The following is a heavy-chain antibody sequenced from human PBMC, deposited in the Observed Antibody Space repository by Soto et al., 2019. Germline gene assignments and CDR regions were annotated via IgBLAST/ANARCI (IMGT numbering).Heavy chain of an antibody. V-gene: IGHV1-2*02. CDR3: ASAYRTAAFGVYYYYGMDV. J-gene: IGHJ6*02. CDR1: GYTFTGYY. Sequence: ASVKVSCKASGYTFTGYYMHWVRQAPGQGLEWMGWINPNSGGTNYAQKFQGRVTMTRDTSISTAYMELSRLRSDDTAVYYCASAYRTAAFGVYYYYGMDVWGQGTTVTVSS. D-gene: IGHD3-10*01. CDR2: INPNSGGT.